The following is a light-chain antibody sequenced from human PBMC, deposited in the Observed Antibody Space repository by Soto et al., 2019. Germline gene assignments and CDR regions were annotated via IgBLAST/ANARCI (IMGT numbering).Light chain of an antibody. CDR2: VNSDGSH. J-gene: IGLJ2*01. CDR1: SGHNSYA. V-gene: IGLV4-69*01. CDR3: QTWGAGIRV. Sequence: QPVLTQPPSASLGASVRLTCTLSSGHNSYAIAWHQQQPEKGPRYLMKVNSDGSHTKGDGIPDRFSGSSSGAERYLTISSLQSEDEADYYCQTWGAGIRVFGGGTKLTVL.